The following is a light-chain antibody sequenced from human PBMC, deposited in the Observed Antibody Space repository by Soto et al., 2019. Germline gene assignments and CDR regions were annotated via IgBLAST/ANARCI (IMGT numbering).Light chain of an antibody. Sequence: QSALTQPASVSGSPGQSITISCTGTSSDVGGYNYVSWYQQHPGKAPKLMIYDVSNRPSGVSNRFSGSKSGNTASLTISGLLAEDEADYYFCSYTSSSTLVVFGGGTKLTVL. V-gene: IGLV2-14*01. CDR2: DVS. CDR1: SSDVGGYNY. CDR3: CSYTSSSTLVV. J-gene: IGLJ2*01.